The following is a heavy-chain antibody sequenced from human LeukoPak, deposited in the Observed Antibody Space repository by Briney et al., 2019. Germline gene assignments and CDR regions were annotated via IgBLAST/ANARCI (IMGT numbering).Heavy chain of an antibody. V-gene: IGHV3-43*01. J-gene: IGHJ5*02. CDR3: ARTPQKYCGSTSCFNWFDP. D-gene: IGHD2-2*01. CDR2: ISWDGGST. CDR1: GFTFDDYT. Sequence: GGSLRLSCAASGFTFDDYTMHWVRQAPGKGLEWVSLISWDGGSTYYAGSVKGRFTISRDNSKNTLYLQMNSLRTDDTALYYCARTPQKYCGSTSCFNWFDPWGQGTLVTVSS.